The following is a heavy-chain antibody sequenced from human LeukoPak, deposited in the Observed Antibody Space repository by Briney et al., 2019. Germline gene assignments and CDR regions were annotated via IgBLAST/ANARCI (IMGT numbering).Heavy chain of an antibody. D-gene: IGHD4-23*01. Sequence: PSETLSLTCTVSGGSISNYYWSWIRQPAGKGLEWIGRIYTSGSTSYNSSLKSRVTMSVDTSKNQFSLKLSSVTAADTAVYYCATINYGGHGYFDYWGQGSLVTVSS. J-gene: IGHJ4*02. V-gene: IGHV4-4*07. CDR1: GGSISNYY. CDR3: ATINYGGHGYFDY. CDR2: IYTSGST.